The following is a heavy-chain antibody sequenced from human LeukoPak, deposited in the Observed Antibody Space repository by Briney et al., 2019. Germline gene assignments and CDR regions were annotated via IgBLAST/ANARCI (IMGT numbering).Heavy chain of an antibody. CDR3: ARHGGYYDFWSGYHFNWFDP. D-gene: IGHD3-3*01. Sequence: SETLSLTCTVSGGSISSSSYYWGWIRQPPGKELEWIGSIYYSGSTYYNPSLKSRVTISVDTSKNQFSLKLSSVTAADTAVYYCARHGGYYDFWSGYHFNWFDPWGQGTLVTVSS. J-gene: IGHJ5*02. CDR1: GGSISSSSYY. CDR2: IYYSGST. V-gene: IGHV4-39*01.